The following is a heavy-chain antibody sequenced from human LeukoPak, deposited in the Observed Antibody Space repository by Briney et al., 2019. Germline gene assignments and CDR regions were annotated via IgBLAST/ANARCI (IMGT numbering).Heavy chain of an antibody. V-gene: IGHV3-49*04. J-gene: IGHJ4*02. Sequence: GGSLRLSCTASGFTFGGYAMSWVRQAPGKGLEWVGFIRSKAYGGTTEYAASVKGRFTISRDDSKSIAYLQMNSLKTEDTAVYYCTREPYSSGWYEFDYWGQGTLVTVSS. CDR1: GFTFGGYA. D-gene: IGHD6-19*01. CDR2: IRSKAYGGTT. CDR3: TREPYSSGWYEFDY.